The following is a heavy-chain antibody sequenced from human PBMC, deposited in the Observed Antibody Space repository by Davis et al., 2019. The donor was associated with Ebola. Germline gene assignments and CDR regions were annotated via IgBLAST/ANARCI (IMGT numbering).Heavy chain of an antibody. J-gene: IGHJ3*02. CDR2: IDWDDDK. Sequence: SGPTLVKPTQTLTLTCTFSGFSLSTSGLCVSWIRQPPAKALEWLALIDWDDDKYYSTSLKTRLTISKDTSKNQVVLTMTNMDPVDTATYYCARIRDYYADGAFDIWGQGTMVTVSS. CDR3: ARIRDYYADGAFDI. D-gene: IGHD4-17*01. CDR1: GFSLSTSGLC. V-gene: IGHV2-70*01.